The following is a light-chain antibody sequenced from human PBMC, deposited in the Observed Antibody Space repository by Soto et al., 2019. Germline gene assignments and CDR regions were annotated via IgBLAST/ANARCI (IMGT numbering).Light chain of an antibody. CDR2: SNN. J-gene: IGLJ1*01. Sequence: QSVLTQPPSASGTPGQRVTISYSGSSSNIGSNTVNWYQQLPGTAPKLLIYSNNQRPSGVPDLFSGSKSGTSASXAISGLQSEDEADYYCAAWDDSLNGYVFGTGTKVTVL. CDR3: AAWDDSLNGYV. V-gene: IGLV1-44*01. CDR1: SSNIGSNT.